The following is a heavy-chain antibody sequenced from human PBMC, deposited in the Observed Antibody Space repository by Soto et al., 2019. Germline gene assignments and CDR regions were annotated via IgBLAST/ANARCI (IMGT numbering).Heavy chain of an antibody. D-gene: IGHD3-9*01. Sequence: SETLSLTCTVSGGSISGYDLAWVRQPPEKGLEYIGFISYNGTTNYNPSLNSRVTTSLDTSKNQFSLKLSSVTAADTAIYYCASLNFDILTGYYAFDLWGQGTMVTVSS. J-gene: IGHJ3*01. CDR2: ISYNGTT. CDR3: ASLNFDILTGYYAFDL. V-gene: IGHV4-59*08. CDR1: GGSISGYD.